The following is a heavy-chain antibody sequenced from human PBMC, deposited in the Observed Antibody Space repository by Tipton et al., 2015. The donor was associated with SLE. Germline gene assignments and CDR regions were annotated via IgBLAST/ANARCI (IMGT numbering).Heavy chain of an antibody. J-gene: IGHJ4*02. CDR3: STDPILLWFGDSYGF. CDR1: GFTFSSYS. V-gene: IGHV3-30*04. Sequence: QLVQSGGGVVRPGRSLRLSCAASGFTFSSYSMHWVRQAPGKGLEWVAVISYDGSNKYYADSVKGRFTISRDNSKNTLYLQMNNLETEDTAVYYCSTDPILLWFGDSYGFWGQGTQVSVSS. D-gene: IGHD3-10*01. CDR2: ISYDGSNK.